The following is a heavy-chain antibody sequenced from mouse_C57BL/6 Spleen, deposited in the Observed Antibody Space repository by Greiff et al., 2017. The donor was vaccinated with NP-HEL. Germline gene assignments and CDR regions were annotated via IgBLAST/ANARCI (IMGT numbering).Heavy chain of an antibody. D-gene: IGHD4-1*01. J-gene: IGHJ2*01. Sequence: QVQLQQPGAELVMPGASVKLSCKASGYTFTSYWMHWVKQRPGQGLEWIGEIDPSDSYTNYNQKFKGKSTLTVDKSSSTAYMQLSSLTSEDSAVYYCARGGSGTGYYFDYWGQGTTLTVSS. CDR3: ARGGSGTGYYFDY. V-gene: IGHV1-69*01. CDR2: IDPSDSYT. CDR1: GYTFTSYW.